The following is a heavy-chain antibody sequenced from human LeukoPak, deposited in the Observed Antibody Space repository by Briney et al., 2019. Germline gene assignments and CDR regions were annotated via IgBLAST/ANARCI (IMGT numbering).Heavy chain of an antibody. V-gene: IGHV3-21*01. CDR1: GFTFSSYS. CDR2: ISSSSSYI. CDR3: ARDAEYSTGAFDI. Sequence: GGSLRLSCAASGFTFSSYSMNWVRRAPGKGLEWVSSISSSSSYIYYADSAKGRFTISRDNAKNSLYLQMNSLRAEDTAVYYCARDAEYSTGAFDIWGQGTMVTVFS. J-gene: IGHJ3*02. D-gene: IGHD6-25*01.